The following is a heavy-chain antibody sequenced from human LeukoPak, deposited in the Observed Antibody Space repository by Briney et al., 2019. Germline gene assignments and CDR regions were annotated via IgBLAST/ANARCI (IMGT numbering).Heavy chain of an antibody. V-gene: IGHV1-69-2*01. CDR3: ARRTTIFGVGYYMDV. CDR2: VDPEDGET. D-gene: IGHD3-3*01. J-gene: IGHJ6*03. CDR1: GYTFTDYY. Sequence: ASVKVSCKVSGYTFTDYYMHWVQQAPGKGLEWMGLVDPEDGETIYAEKFQGRVTITADTSTDTAYMELSSLRSEDTAVYYCARRTTIFGVGYYMDVWGKGTTVTVSS.